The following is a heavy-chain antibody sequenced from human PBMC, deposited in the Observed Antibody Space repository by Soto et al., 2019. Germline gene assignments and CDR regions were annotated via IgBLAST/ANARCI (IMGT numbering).Heavy chain of an antibody. CDR2: ISYDGSNK. Sequence: PGGSLRLSCAASGFTFSSYAMHWVRQTPGKGLEWVAVISYDGSNKYYADSVKGRFTISRDNSKNTLYLQMNSLRAEDTAVYYCARASDYGDYECLGYWGQGTLVTVSS. CDR3: ARASDYGDYECLGY. V-gene: IGHV3-30-3*01. D-gene: IGHD4-17*01. J-gene: IGHJ4*02. CDR1: GFTFSSYA.